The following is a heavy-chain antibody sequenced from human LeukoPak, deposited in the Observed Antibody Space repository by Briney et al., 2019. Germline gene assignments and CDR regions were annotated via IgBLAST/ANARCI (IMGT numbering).Heavy chain of an antibody. CDR1: GFTFSSYG. Sequence: GGSLRLSCAASGFTFSSYGMHWVRQAPGKGLEWVAFIRYDGSNKYYADSVKGRFTISRDNSKNTLYLQMNSLRAEDTAVYYCAKDGGDGYNFRFQVVGDYWGQGTLVTVSS. D-gene: IGHD5-24*01. V-gene: IGHV3-30*02. CDR2: IRYDGSNK. J-gene: IGHJ4*02. CDR3: AKDGGDGYNFRFQVVGDY.